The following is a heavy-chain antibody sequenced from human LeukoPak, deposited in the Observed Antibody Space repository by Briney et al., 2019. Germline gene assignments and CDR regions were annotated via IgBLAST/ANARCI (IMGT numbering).Heavy chain of an antibody. CDR1: GFTFDDYA. CDR2: ITWNRDNI. J-gene: IGHJ6*03. Sequence: GRSLRLSCAASGFTFDDYAMHWVRQAPGKGLEWVSGITWNRDNIGYGDSVKGRFTISRDNAKNSLYLQMNSLRAEDTAVYYCARAMDVWGKGTTVTVSS. V-gene: IGHV3-9*01. CDR3: ARAMDV.